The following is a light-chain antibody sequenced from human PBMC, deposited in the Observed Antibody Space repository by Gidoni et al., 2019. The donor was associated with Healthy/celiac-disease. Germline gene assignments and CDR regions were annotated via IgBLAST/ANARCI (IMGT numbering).Light chain of an antibody. CDR2: DVS. CDR3: SSYTSSSTLV. V-gene: IGLV2-14*01. Sequence: SALTHPAPVSGSPGQSITISCTGTSSDVGGYNYVSWYQQHPGKAPKLMIYDVSNRPSGVSNRFSGSKSGNTASLTISGLQAEDEADYYCSSYTSSSTLVFGGGTKLTVL. CDR1: SSDVGGYNY. J-gene: IGLJ2*01.